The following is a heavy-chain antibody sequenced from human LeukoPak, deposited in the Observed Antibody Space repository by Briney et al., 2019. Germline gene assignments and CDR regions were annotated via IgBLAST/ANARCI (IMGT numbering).Heavy chain of an antibody. D-gene: IGHD6-19*01. CDR1: GFTFDDYA. CDR2: ISWNSGSI. CDR3: AKAMRIAVASVLGY. Sequence: GRSLRLSCAASGFTFDDYAMHWVRPAPGKGLEWVSGISWNSGSIGYADSVKGRFTISRDNAKNSLYLQMNSLRAEDTALYYGAKAMRIAVASVLGYWGQRSPGTASS. J-gene: IGHJ4*02. V-gene: IGHV3-9*01.